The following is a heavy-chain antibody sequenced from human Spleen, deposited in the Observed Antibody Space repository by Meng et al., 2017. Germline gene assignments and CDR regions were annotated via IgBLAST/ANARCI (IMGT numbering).Heavy chain of an antibody. CDR2: INPNSGDT. CDR3: ARDEDISAAGYLLGDF. Sequence: ASVKVSCKPSGYSFTAYYIHWVRQAPGQGLEWLGHINPNSGDTLYAQKFQGRVTMTRDTSISTAYMELSGLRSDDTAVYYCARDEDISAAGYLLGDFWGQGTLVTVSS. V-gene: IGHV1-2*06. D-gene: IGHD6-13*01. J-gene: IGHJ4*02. CDR1: GYSFTAYY.